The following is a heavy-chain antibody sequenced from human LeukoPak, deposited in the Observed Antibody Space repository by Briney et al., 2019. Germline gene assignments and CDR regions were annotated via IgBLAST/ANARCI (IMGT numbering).Heavy chain of an antibody. J-gene: IGHJ5*02. V-gene: IGHV1-18*01. Sequence: GASVKVSCKASGYTFTSYGIRWVRQAPGQGLEWMGWISAYNGNTNYAQKLQGRVTMTTDTSTSTVYMELRSLRSDATAVYYSARDPPQGWFDPWGQGTLVTVSS. CDR1: GYTFTSYG. CDR2: ISAYNGNT. CDR3: ARDPPQGWFDP.